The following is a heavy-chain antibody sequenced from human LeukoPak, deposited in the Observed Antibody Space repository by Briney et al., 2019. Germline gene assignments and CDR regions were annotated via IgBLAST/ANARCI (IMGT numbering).Heavy chain of an antibody. CDR2: INPSGGGT. V-gene: IGHV1-46*01. D-gene: IGHD3-22*01. CDR1: GYTFTSYY. Sequence: GASVKVSCKASGYTFTSYYIHWVRQAPGQGLEWMGLINPSGGGTTFAQKFQGRVTMTRDTSTSTFDMELSSLKSEDTAVYYCARLWSYYDNSGFFEDYWGQGTLVTVSS. CDR3: ARLWSYYDNSGFFEDY. J-gene: IGHJ4*02.